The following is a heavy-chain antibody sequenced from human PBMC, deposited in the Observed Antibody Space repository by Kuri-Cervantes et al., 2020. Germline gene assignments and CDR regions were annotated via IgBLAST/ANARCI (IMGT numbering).Heavy chain of an antibody. CDR3: ARAKYYSSGWYLGY. V-gene: IGHV3-48*04. D-gene: IGHD6-19*01. J-gene: IGHJ4*02. CDR1: GFTFSSYS. CDR2: ISSSSSTI. Sequence: GESLKISCAASGFTFSSYSMNWVRQAPGKGLEWVSYISSSSSTIYYADSVKGRFTISRDNAKNSLYLQMNSLRAEDTAVYYCARAKYYSSGWYLGYWGQGTLVTVSS.